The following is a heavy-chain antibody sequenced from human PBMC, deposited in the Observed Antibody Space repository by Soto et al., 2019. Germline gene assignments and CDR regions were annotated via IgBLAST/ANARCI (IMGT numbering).Heavy chain of an antibody. CDR1: GYTFTSYY. D-gene: IGHD6-6*01. V-gene: IGHV1-46*01. CDR2: INPSGGST. CDR3: ARENSSSSYYYYGMDV. Sequence: ASVKVSCKASGYTFTSYYMHWVLQAPGQGLEWMGIINPSGGSTSYAQKFQGRVTMTRDTSTSTVYMELSSLRSEDTAVYYCARENSSSSYYYYGMDVWGQGTTVTVSS. J-gene: IGHJ6*02.